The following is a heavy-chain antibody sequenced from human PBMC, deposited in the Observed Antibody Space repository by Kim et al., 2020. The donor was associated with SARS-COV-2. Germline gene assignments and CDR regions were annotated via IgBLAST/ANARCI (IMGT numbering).Heavy chain of an antibody. V-gene: IGHV4-34*04. J-gene: IGHJ4*02. D-gene: IGHD3-10*01. Sequence: NPSLKCRATITLDTTRSQFSRKLSAVTAADTAVYYCARIMVRGYYYFDYWGQGTLVTVSS. CDR3: ARIMVRGYYYFDY.